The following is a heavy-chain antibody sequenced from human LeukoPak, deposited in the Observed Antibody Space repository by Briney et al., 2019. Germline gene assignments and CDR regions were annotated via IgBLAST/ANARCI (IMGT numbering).Heavy chain of an antibody. J-gene: IGHJ4*02. CDR2: ISGSGGST. Sequence: PGGSLRLSCAASGFTFSSYGMHWVRQAPGKGLEWVSAISGSGGSTYYADSVKGRFTISRDNSKNTLYLQMNSLRAEDTAVYYCASTLIDYGDPEVGWWGQGTLVTVSS. CDR1: GFTFSSYG. V-gene: IGHV3-23*01. CDR3: ASTLIDYGDPEVGW. D-gene: IGHD4-17*01.